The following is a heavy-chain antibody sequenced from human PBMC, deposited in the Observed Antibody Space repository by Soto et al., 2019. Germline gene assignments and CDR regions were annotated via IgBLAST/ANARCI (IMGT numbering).Heavy chain of an antibody. J-gene: IGHJ5*02. CDR2: INHSGST. Sequence: PSETLSLTCAVYGGSFSGYYWSWIRQPPGKGLEWIGEINHSGSTNYNASLKSRVTISVDTSKNQFSLKLRSVTAADTAMYYCAGFFGYKYGRVDPWGQGTQVTVSS. CDR3: AGFFGYKYGRVDP. D-gene: IGHD5-18*01. CDR1: GGSFSGYY. V-gene: IGHV4-34*01.